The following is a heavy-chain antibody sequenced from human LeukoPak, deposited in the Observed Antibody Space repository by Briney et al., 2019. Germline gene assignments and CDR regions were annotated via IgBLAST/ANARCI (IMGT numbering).Heavy chain of an antibody. J-gene: IGHJ4*02. D-gene: IGHD1-1*01. CDR3: ARMGPTGTDY. V-gene: IGHV4-59*01. CDR2: IYYSGST. Sequence: GSLRLSCAASGFTFSSYAMSWVRQAPGKGLEWIGYIYYSGSTNYNPSLKSRVTISVDTSKNQFSLKLSSVTAADTAVYYCARMGPTGTDYWGQGTLVTVSS. CDR1: GFTFSSYA.